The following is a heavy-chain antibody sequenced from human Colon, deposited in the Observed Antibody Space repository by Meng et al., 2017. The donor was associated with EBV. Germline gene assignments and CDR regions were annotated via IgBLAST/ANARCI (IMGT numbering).Heavy chain of an antibody. D-gene: IGHD5-12*01. CDR3: AQDRGYKYGYGA. CDR1: GFPLRNYA. Sequence: GRWWEMVGGLVQPGGSLRLSCAVSGFPLRNYAMSWVRQAPGKGLEWVSVITVSGGSTYYADSVQGRFTISRDNGNNMLYLEMNSLRAEDTAVYYCAQDRGYKYGYGAWGQGTLVTVSS. J-gene: IGHJ5*02. V-gene: IGHV3-23*01. CDR2: ITVSGGST.